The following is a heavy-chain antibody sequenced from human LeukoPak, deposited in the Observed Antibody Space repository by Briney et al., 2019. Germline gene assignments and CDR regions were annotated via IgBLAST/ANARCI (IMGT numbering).Heavy chain of an antibody. Sequence: ASVKASCKASGYTFTSYGISWVRQAPGQGLEWMGWISAYNGNTNYAQKLQGRVTMTTDTSTSTAYMELRTLRSDDTAVYYCARDSATTVTTRKGFDYWGQGTLVTVSS. CDR3: ARDSATTVTTRKGFDY. CDR1: GYTFTSYG. V-gene: IGHV1-18*01. CDR2: ISAYNGNT. D-gene: IGHD4-17*01. J-gene: IGHJ4*02.